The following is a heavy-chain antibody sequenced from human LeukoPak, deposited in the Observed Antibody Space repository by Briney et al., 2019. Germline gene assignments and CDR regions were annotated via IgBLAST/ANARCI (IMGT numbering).Heavy chain of an antibody. D-gene: IGHD3-3*01. V-gene: IGHV4-4*02. CDR3: AREGGFFRPLDH. J-gene: IGHJ4*02. CDR1: GGSVTSTNW. CDR2: VHLDGRT. Sequence: SGTLSLTCGVSGGSVTSTNWWTWVRQPPGKGLEWIGEVHLDGRTNYIPSLKSRLTISVDLSENHISLKLTSVTAADTAVYYCAREGGFFRPLDHSGQGTLVTVSS.